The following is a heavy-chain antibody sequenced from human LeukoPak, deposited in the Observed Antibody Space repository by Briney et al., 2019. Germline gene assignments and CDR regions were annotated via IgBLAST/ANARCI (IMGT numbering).Heavy chain of an antibody. J-gene: IGHJ4*02. D-gene: IGHD1-26*01. Sequence: GGSLTLSCAASGIAVSGKYMSWVRPTAGNGLEWVSFISINTSTFYADSVRGRFTVSRDTSKPTLRLHMSSLREEESAVYYCGISQTWDHLFESWGEGTLVTASS. V-gene: IGHV3-53*01. CDR3: GISQTWDHLFES. CDR2: ISINTST. CDR1: GIAVSGKY.